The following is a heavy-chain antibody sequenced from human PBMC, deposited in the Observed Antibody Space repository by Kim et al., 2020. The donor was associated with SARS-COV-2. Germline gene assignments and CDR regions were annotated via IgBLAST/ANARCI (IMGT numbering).Heavy chain of an antibody. J-gene: IGHJ4*02. CDR1: GFTFSSYA. Sequence: GGSLRLSCAASGFTFSSYAMSWVRQAPGKGLEWVSAISGSGGSTYYADSVKGRFTISRDNSKNTLYLQMNSLRAEDTAVYYCAKVQPGVRIQLWSTINYFDYWGQGTLVTVSS. CDR3: AKVQPGVRIQLWSTINYFDY. CDR2: ISGSGGST. V-gene: IGHV3-23*01. D-gene: IGHD5-18*01.